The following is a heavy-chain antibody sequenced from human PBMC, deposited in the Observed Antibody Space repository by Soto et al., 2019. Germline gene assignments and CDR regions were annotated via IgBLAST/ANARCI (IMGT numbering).Heavy chain of an antibody. CDR1: GFTSS. J-gene: IGHJ4*02. Sequence: EVQILESGGALIQPGGSLRLSCAASGFTSSMTWVRQAPGKGLEWVSASDFSGRLTYYADSVKGRFTIFRDTSVNTLFLQMNSLRTDDTAVYYCANILVGQWLVRGGYWGPGTLVTVSS. V-gene: IGHV3-23*01. D-gene: IGHD6-19*01. CDR3: ANILVGQWLVRGGY. CDR2: SDFSGRLT.